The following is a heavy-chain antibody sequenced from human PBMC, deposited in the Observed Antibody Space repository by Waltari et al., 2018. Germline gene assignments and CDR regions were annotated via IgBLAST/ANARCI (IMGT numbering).Heavy chain of an antibody. CDR2: ISYDGSNK. J-gene: IGHJ4*02. CDR1: GFTFSSYG. V-gene: IGHV3-30*18. D-gene: IGHD3-22*01. CDR3: AKVPVYYYDSSGYFDY. Sequence: QVQLVESGGGVVQPGRSLRLSCAASGFTFSSYGMHWVRQAPGKGLEGVAVISYDGSNKYYADSVKGRFTSSRDNSKNTLYLQMNSLRAEDTAVYYCAKVPVYYYDSSGYFDYWGQGTLVTVSS.